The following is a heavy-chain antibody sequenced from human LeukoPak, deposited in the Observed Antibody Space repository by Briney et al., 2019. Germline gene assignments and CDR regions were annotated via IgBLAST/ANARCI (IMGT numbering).Heavy chain of an antibody. CDR2: INHSGST. D-gene: IGHD3-10*01. V-gene: IGHV4-34*01. CDR3: ARGYGSGSYYNGYYFDY. CDR1: GGSFSGYY. Sequence: SETLSLTCAVYGGSFSGYYWSWIRQPPGKGLEWIGEINHSGSTNYSPSLKSRVTISVDTSKNQFSLKLSSVTAADTAVYYCARGYGSGSYYNGYYFDYWGQGTLVTVSS. J-gene: IGHJ4*02.